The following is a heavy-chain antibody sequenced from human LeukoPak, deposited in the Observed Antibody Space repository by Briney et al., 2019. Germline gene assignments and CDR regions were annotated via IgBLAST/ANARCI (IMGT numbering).Heavy chain of an antibody. J-gene: IGHJ6*02. Sequence: AXVKVSCKASGXTFTSYGISWVRQAPGQGLEWMGWISAYNGNTNYAQKLQGRFTMTTDTSTSTAYMELRSLRSDDTAVYYCARVCGELRFLEWPNEYYYGMDVWGQGTTVTVSS. CDR1: GXTFTSYG. D-gene: IGHD3-3*01. CDR3: ARVCGELRFLEWPNEYYYGMDV. CDR2: ISAYNGNT. V-gene: IGHV1-18*01.